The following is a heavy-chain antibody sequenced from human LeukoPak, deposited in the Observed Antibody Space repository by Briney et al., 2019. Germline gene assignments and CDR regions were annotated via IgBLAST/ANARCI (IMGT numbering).Heavy chain of an antibody. D-gene: IGHD1-26*01. J-gene: IGHJ4*02. Sequence: PGGSLRLSCAASGFTFSSYAMHWVRQAPGKGLEYVSAISSNGGSTYYANSVKGRFTISRDNAKNSLYLQMNSLRAEDTAVYYCASSYSGSSFEPFDYWGQGTLVTVSS. CDR3: ASSYSGSSFEPFDY. CDR2: ISSNGGST. V-gene: IGHV3-64*01. CDR1: GFTFSSYA.